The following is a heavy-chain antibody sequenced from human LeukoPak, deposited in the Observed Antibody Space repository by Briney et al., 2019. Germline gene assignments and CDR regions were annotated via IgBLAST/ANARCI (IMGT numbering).Heavy chain of an antibody. CDR1: GFTFSSYW. V-gene: IGHV3-74*01. CDR3: ARTYYYDSADFRTLYGMDV. CDR2: INSDGSST. J-gene: IGHJ6*02. Sequence: PGGSLRLSCAASGFTFSSYWMHWVRQAPGKGLVWVSRINSDGSSTSYADSVKGRFTISRDNAKNTLYLQMNSLRAEDTAVYYCARTYYYDSADFRTLYGMDVWGQGTTVTVSS. D-gene: IGHD3-22*01.